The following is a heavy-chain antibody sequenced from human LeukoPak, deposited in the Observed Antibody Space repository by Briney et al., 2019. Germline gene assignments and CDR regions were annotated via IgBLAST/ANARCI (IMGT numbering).Heavy chain of an antibody. CDR1: GFXFSNAW. CDR3: TTEYYDILTGYSFDY. V-gene: IGHV3-15*01. Sequence: PGGSLRLSCAASGFXFSNAWMSWVRQAPGKGLEWVGRIKSKPDGGTTHYAAPVKGRFTISRDDSKNTLYLRMNSLKTEDTAVYYCTTEYYDILTGYSFDYWGQGTLVTVSS. J-gene: IGHJ4*02. D-gene: IGHD3-9*01. CDR2: IKSKPDGGTT.